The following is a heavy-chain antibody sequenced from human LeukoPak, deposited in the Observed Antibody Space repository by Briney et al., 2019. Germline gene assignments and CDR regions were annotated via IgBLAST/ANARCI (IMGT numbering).Heavy chain of an antibody. CDR2: ISSSGGTI. V-gene: IGHV3-11*04. Sequence: GGSLRLSCAASGFTFSDYYMNWVRQAPGKGLEWVSYISSSGGTIYYADSVKGRFTISRDNAKNSLYLQMNSRRAEDTAVYYCARAVLYYYYGMDVWGQGTTVTVSS. J-gene: IGHJ6*02. CDR1: GFTFSDYY. CDR3: ARAVLYYYYGMDV.